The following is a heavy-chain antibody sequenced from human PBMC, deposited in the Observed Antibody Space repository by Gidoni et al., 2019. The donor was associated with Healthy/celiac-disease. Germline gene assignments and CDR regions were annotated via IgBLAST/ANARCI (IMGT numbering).Heavy chain of an antibody. V-gene: IGHV3-49*03. Sequence: EVQLVESGGGLVQPGRSLRLSCTASGFTFGDYAMSWFRQAPGKGLEWVGFIRSKTYGGTTEYAASVKGRFTISRDDSKTIAYLQMNSLKTEDTAVYYCTRVPSQYYDILTGYPYFDYWGQGTLVTVSS. CDR3: TRVPSQYYDILTGYPYFDY. J-gene: IGHJ4*02. CDR1: GFTFGDYA. D-gene: IGHD3-9*01. CDR2: IRSKTYGGTT.